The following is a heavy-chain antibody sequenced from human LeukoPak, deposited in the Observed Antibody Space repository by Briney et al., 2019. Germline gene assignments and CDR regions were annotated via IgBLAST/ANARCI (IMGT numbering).Heavy chain of an antibody. V-gene: IGHV3-33*01. J-gene: IGHJ2*01. CDR2: IWYDGSTK. Sequence: PGGSLRLSCAASGITFSSYGMHWVRQAPGKGLEWVALIWYDGSTKHHADSVKGRFTISRDNSKNTLYLQMNSLRDEDTAVYYCARGLATTPNWYFDLWGRGTLVTVSS. CDR3: ARGLATTPNWYFDL. CDR1: GITFSSYG. D-gene: IGHD5-12*01.